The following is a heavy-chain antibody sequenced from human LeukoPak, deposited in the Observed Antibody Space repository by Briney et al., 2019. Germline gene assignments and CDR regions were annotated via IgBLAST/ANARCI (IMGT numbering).Heavy chain of an antibody. CDR2: IYSGGST. CDR3: ARDLYSSGWYVWFDP. Sequence: GGSLRLSCEASGFTFSTFAMIWVRQPPGKGLEWVSVIYSGGSTYYADSVRGRFTISRDNSKNTLYPQMNSLRAEDAAVYYCARDLYSSGWYVWFDPWGQGTLVTVSS. D-gene: IGHD6-19*01. J-gene: IGHJ5*02. V-gene: IGHV3-53*01. CDR1: GFTFSTFA.